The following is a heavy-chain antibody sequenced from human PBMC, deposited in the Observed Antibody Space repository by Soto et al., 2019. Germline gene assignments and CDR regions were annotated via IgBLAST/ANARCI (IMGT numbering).Heavy chain of an antibody. CDR2: ISSGSSYI. CDR3: ARGYSSGWYPLDY. Sequence: PGGSLRLSCAASGFTFSSYSMNWVRQAPGKGLEWVSSISSGSSYIYYADSVKGRFTLSRDNAKNSLYLQMNSLRAEDTAVYYCARGYSSGWYPLDYWGQGTLVTVPQ. V-gene: IGHV3-21*01. J-gene: IGHJ4*02. CDR1: GFTFSSYS. D-gene: IGHD6-19*01.